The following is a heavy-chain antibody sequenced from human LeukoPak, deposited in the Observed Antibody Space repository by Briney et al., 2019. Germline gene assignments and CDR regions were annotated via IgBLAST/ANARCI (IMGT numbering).Heavy chain of an antibody. D-gene: IGHD6-19*01. V-gene: IGHV4-59*08. Sequence: SETLSLTCTVSGGSISSYYWSWIRQPPGKGLEWIGYIYYSGSTNYNPSLKSRVTISVDMSKNQFFLKLSSVTAADAAVYYCARGSGWYFLWGQGTLVTVSS. CDR3: ARGSGWYFL. CDR2: IYYSGST. CDR1: GGSISSYY. J-gene: IGHJ4*02.